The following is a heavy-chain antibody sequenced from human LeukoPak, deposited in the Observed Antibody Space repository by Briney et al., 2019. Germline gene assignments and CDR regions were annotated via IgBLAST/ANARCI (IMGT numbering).Heavy chain of an antibody. CDR2: ISGSGGST. J-gene: IGHJ4*02. D-gene: IGHD3-16*02. CDR3: AKGYYDYVRGSYRYTPDY. Sequence: QPGGSLRLSCAASGFTFSSYAMSWVRQAPGKGLEWVSAISGSGGSTYYADSVKGRFTISRDNSKNTLYLQMNSLRAEDTAVYYCAKGYYDYVRGSYRYTPDYWGQGTLVTVSS. CDR1: GFTFSSYA. V-gene: IGHV3-23*01.